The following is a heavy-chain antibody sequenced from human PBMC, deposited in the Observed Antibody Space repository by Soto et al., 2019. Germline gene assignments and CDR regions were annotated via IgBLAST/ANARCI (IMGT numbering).Heavy chain of an antibody. CDR2: IKQDGSEK. J-gene: IGHJ4*02. V-gene: IGHV3-7*01. D-gene: IGHD3-22*01. Sequence: GGSLRLSCAASGFTFSSYWMSWVRQAPGKGLEWVANIKQDGSEKYYVDSVKGRFTISRDNAKNSLYLQMNSLRAEDTAVYYCALGDYDSSGYYDPQGFDYWGQGTLVTVSS. CDR3: ALGDYDSSGYYDPQGFDY. CDR1: GFTFSSYW.